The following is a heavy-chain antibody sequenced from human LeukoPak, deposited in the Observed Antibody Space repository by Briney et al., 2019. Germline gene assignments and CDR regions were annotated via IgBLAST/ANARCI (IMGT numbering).Heavy chain of an antibody. CDR1: GFTFSSYA. V-gene: IGHV3-23*01. J-gene: IGHJ5*02. Sequence: GGSLTLSCAASGFTFSSYAMIWLRQAPGKALEWVSAISGSGGSTYYADSVKGRFTISRDNSKNTLYLQMNSLRAEDTAVYYCAKTDSSSWYVSNWFDPWGQGTLVTVSS. CDR3: AKTDSSSWYVSNWFDP. CDR2: ISGSGGST. D-gene: IGHD6-13*01.